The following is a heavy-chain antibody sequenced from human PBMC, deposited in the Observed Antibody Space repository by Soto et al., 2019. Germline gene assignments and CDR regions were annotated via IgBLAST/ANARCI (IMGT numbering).Heavy chain of an antibody. V-gene: IGHV4-61*01. J-gene: IGHJ5*02. CDR2: IYYSGST. Sequence: WETLSLTCTVSGGSVSSSSYYWSWHRQPPGKGLEWIGYIYYSGSTNYNPSLKSRVTISVDTSKNQFSLKLSSVTAADTAVYYWARVRRANGVDPWGQGTLVTVSS. CDR3: ARVRRANGVDP. CDR1: GGSVSSSSYY.